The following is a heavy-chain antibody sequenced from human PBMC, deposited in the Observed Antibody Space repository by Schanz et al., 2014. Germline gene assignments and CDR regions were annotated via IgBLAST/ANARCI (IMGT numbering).Heavy chain of an antibody. CDR2: ISDSGDTA. CDR3: AKSLESCPGGRCSRGYFDY. CDR1: GFTASSHS. D-gene: IGHD2-8*02. J-gene: IGHJ4*02. Sequence: EVQLVESGGGLVKPGGSLRLSCGVSGFTASSHSMNWVRQAPGKGLEWVSLISDSGDTAYYADSVKGRFTISRDNFKGALYLQMSSLRAEDTAVYYCAKSLESCPGGRCSRGYFDYWGQGTLVTVSS. V-gene: IGHV3-23*04.